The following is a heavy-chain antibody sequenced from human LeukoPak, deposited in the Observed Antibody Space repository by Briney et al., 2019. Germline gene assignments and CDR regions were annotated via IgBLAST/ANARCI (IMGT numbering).Heavy chain of an antibody. D-gene: IGHD3-3*01. CDR2: IIPIFGTA. Sequence: SVKVSCKASGGTFSSYAISWVRQAPGQGLEWMGGIIPIFGTANYAQKFQGRVTITTDESTSTAYMELSSLRSEDTAVYYCARDEEPTIFGARRDYYYYMDVWGKGTTVTVSS. CDR1: GGTFSSYA. J-gene: IGHJ6*03. CDR3: ARDEEPTIFGARRDYYYYMDV. V-gene: IGHV1-69*05.